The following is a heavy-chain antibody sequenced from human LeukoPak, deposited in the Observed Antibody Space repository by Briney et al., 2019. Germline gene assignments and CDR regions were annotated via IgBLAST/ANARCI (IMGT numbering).Heavy chain of an antibody. Sequence: GGSLRLSCAASGFTFTTYWMSWVRQAPGKGLEWVANIKQDGSEKYYVDSVKGRFTISRDNAKNSLYLQMNSLRAEDTAVYYCARDRAYKSFDYWGQGTLVTVSS. J-gene: IGHJ4*02. D-gene: IGHD3-16*01. V-gene: IGHV3-7*01. CDR2: IKQDGSEK. CDR3: ARDRAYKSFDY. CDR1: GFTFTTYW.